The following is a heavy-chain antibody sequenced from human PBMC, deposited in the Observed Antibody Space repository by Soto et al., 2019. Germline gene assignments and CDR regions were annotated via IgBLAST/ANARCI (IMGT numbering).Heavy chain of an antibody. J-gene: IGHJ3*02. Sequence: GGSLRLSCAASGFTFSSYGMHWVRQAPGKGLEWVAVISYDGSNKYYADSVRGRFTISRDNSKNTLYLQMNSLRAEDTAVYYCAKSQVRGVIMNDAFDIWGQGTMVTVSS. CDR2: ISYDGSNK. CDR1: GFTFSSYG. D-gene: IGHD3-10*01. CDR3: AKSQVRGVIMNDAFDI. V-gene: IGHV3-30*18.